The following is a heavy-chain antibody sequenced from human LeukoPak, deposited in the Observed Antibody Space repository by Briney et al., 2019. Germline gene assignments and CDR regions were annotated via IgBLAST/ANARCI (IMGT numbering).Heavy chain of an antibody. Sequence: SETLSLTCTVSGGSISSYYWSWIRQPAGKGLEWIGRIYTSGGTNYNPSLKSRVTMSVDTSKNQFSLKLSSVTAADTAVYYCARDSYYYDSSGYSPNFDYWGQGTLVTVSS. J-gene: IGHJ4*02. CDR3: ARDSYYYDSSGYSPNFDY. CDR2: IYTSGGT. CDR1: GGSISSYY. V-gene: IGHV4-4*07. D-gene: IGHD3-22*01.